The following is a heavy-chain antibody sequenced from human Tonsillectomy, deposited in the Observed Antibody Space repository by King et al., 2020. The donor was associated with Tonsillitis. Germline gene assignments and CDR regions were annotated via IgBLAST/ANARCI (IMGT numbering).Heavy chain of an antibody. CDR3: ARGGAPRASYGMDV. CDR2: ISSSSTYT. D-gene: IGHD3-10*01. Sequence: VQLVETGGGLVKPGGSLRLSCAASGFTFSDYYMNWIRQAPGKGLEWVSYISSSSTYTNYADSVKGRFTISRDNAKNSLYLQMNSLRAEDTAAYYCARGGAPRASYGMDVWGQGTTVTVSS. CDR1: GFTFSDYY. V-gene: IGHV3-11*06. J-gene: IGHJ6*02.